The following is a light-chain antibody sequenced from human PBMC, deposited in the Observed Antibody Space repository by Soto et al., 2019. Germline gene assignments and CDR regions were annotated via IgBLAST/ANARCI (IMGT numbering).Light chain of an antibody. J-gene: IGKJ4*01. CDR3: QQSTIYPLT. V-gene: IGKV1D-16*02. CDR2: AAS. Sequence: DGQMTQSPSSLSASLGDRVTITCGTRQDINSYWAGYQQKPGNAPKSLIYAASSIQTGVPSRFSGRESGTDFTLNINVLQPEESATYYCQQSTIYPLTFGGGAKVEIK. CDR1: QDINSY.